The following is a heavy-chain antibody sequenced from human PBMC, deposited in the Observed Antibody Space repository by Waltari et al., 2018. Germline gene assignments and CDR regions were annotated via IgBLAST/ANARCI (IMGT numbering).Heavy chain of an antibody. J-gene: IGHJ3*01. V-gene: IGHV1-69*01. CDR2: FDPILGTE. Sequence: QVELMQSEPAVKKPGSSMKLSCKSSADSFRSHSVTWVRQAPGGGLEWGGGFDPILGTEHYAGRFQGRVTLSADLSTNTALLEMTSLKSDDTAVYYCARVQRALAGRASHDVLDLWGHGTLVTVSS. CDR3: ARVQRALAGRASHDVLDL. D-gene: IGHD6-25*01. CDR1: ADSFRSHS.